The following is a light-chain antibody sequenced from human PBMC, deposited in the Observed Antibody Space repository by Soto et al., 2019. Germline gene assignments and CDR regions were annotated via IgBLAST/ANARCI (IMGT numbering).Light chain of an antibody. Sequence: DIQMTQSPSTLSSSVGDRVTITCRASQSISSWLAWYQQKPGKAPKLLIYKASSLESGGLSRVSDSGSWTEFTLSISSLQPDDFATYYCQQYNSYSLTFGQGTKVEIK. J-gene: IGKJ1*01. V-gene: IGKV1-5*03. CDR2: KAS. CDR1: QSISSW. CDR3: QQYNSYSLT.